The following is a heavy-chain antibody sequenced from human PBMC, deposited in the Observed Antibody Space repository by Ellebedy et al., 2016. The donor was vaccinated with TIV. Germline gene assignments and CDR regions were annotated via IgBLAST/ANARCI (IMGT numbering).Heavy chain of an antibody. CDR1: DGSFSDYY. J-gene: IGHJ4*02. D-gene: IGHD4-23*01. CDR3: ARQSRGNSMGADY. Sequence: MPSETLSLTCAVYDGSFSDYYWCWIRQSPGKGLEWIGEVHHSGSTIYSPSLRSRVTISVDTSKSQFSLNLSSVTAADTAVYYCARQSRGNSMGADYWGQGTLVTVSS. V-gene: IGHV4-34*01. CDR2: VHHSGST.